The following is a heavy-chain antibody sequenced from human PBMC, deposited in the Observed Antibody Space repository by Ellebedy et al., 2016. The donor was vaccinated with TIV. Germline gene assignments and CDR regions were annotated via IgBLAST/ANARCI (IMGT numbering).Heavy chain of an antibody. Sequence: MPSETLSLTCAISGDSVSNKYATWNWIRQSPSRGLEWLGRAYYRSTWIYDYAVSVKGRITINPDTSNNQLSLHLNSVTPEDTAVYYCARGPPWCYSCADVWGQGTTVTVSS. CDR1: GDSVSNKYAT. D-gene: IGHD2-8*01. CDR2: AYYRSTWIY. CDR3: ARGPPWCYSCADV. V-gene: IGHV6-1*01. J-gene: IGHJ6*02.